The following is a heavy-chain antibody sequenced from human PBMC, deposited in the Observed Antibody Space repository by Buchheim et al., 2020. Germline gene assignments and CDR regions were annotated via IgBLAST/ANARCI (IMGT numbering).Heavy chain of an antibody. CDR2: ISYDGSNK. CDR3: SRDLSGSDDF. D-gene: IGHD1-26*01. J-gene: IGHJ4*02. CDR1: GFTFSSYA. V-gene: IGHV3-30-3*01. Sequence: QVQLVESGGGVVQPGRSLRLSCAASGFTFSSYAMHWVRQAPGKGLEWVAVISYDGSNKYYADSVKGRFTISRDNSKNTLYLQMNSLRAEDTAVYYCSRDLSGSDDFWGPGTL.